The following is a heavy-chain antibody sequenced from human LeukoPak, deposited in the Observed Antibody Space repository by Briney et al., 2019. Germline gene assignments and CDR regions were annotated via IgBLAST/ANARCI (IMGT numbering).Heavy chain of an antibody. Sequence: SETLSLTCTVSGYSISSGYYWGWIRQPPGKGLEWIGEINHSGSTNYNPSLKSRVTISVDTSKNQFSLKLSSVTAADTAVYYCARGQVVRDYWGQGTLVTVSS. CDR2: INHSGST. J-gene: IGHJ4*02. D-gene: IGHD2-15*01. CDR3: ARGQVVRDY. V-gene: IGHV4-38-2*02. CDR1: GYSISSGYY.